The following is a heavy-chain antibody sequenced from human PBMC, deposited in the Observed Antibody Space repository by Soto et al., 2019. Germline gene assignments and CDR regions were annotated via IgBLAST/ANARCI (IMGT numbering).Heavy chain of an antibody. J-gene: IGHJ6*02. CDR2: IIPIFGTP. D-gene: IGHD5-12*01. CDR1: GGTFSNYG. Sequence: GASVKVSCKASGGTFSNYGFSWVRQAPGQGPEWMGGIIPIFGTPNYVQKFQARLTITADESTRRAYMELRSLRAEETADDYCARGGALHAAVATSEYYYGMDFWGQGTTVTVSS. V-gene: IGHV1-69*13. CDR3: ARGGALHAAVATSEYYYGMDF.